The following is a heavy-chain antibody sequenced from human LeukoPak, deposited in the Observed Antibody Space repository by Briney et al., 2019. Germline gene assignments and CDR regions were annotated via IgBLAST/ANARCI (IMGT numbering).Heavy chain of an antibody. CDR3: ARLEGDEIDYYYGMDV. Sequence: KPSETLSLTCTVSGGSISSYYWSWIRQPPGKGLEWIGYIYYSGSTNYNPSLKSRVTISVDTSKNQFSLKLSSVTAADTAVYYCARLEGDEIDYYYGMDVWGQGTTVTVSS. J-gene: IGHJ6*02. CDR2: IYYSGST. V-gene: IGHV4-59*01. D-gene: IGHD3-3*01. CDR1: GGSISSYY.